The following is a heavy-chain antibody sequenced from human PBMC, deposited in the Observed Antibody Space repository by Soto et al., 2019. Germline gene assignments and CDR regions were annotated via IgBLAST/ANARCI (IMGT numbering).Heavy chain of an antibody. J-gene: IGHJ6*02. CDR1: GFTFSRYA. CDR2: MSGSGGST. CDR3: AKEGKVTNRKGMGV. D-gene: IGHD4-4*01. Sequence: EVQLLESGGGLVQPGGSLRLSCAASGFTFSRYAMRCVRQAPGKGLEWVSAMSGSGGSTYYADSVKGRFTISRDNSQNTLYLQRNSLRAEDTAVYYCAKEGKVTNRKGMGVWGQGTTVTVSS. V-gene: IGHV3-23*01.